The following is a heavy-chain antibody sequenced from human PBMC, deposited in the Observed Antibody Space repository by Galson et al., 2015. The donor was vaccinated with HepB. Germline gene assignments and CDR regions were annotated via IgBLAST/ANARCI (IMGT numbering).Heavy chain of an antibody. D-gene: IGHD5-12*01. CDR1: GFTFSNAW. CDR2: IKSKTDGGTT. V-gene: IGHV3-15*01. J-gene: IGHJ6*02. Sequence: SLRLSCAASGFTFSNAWMSWVRQAPGKGLEWVGRIKSKTDGGTTDYAAPVKGRFTISRDDSKNTLYLQMNSLRAEDTAVYYCAKDSRAIKWLRPYYYYGMDVWGQGTTVTVSS. CDR3: AKDSRAIKWLRPYYYYGMDV.